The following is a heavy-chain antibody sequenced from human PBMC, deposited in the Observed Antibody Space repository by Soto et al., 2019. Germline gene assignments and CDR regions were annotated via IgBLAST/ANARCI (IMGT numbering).Heavy chain of an antibody. D-gene: IGHD2-15*01. CDR3: AKGDKVSYYYYGMDV. V-gene: IGHV3-30*18. CDR1: GFTFSSYG. Sequence: QVQLVESGGGVVQPWRSLRLSCAASGFTFSSYGMHWVRQAPGKGLEWVAVISYDGSNKYYADSVKGRFTISRDNSKNTLYLQMNSLRAEDTAVYYCAKGDKVSYYYYGMDVWGQGTTVTVSS. CDR2: ISYDGSNK. J-gene: IGHJ6*02.